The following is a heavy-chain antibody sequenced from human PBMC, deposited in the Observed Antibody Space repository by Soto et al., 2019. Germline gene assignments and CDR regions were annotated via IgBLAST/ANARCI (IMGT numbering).Heavy chain of an antibody. CDR2: ISGSGGST. J-gene: IGHJ4*02. CDR3: AKDHHYYGSGSYRDY. Sequence: EVQLLESGGGLVQPGGSLRLSCAASGFTFSSYAMSWVRQAPGKGLEWVSAISGSGGSTYYADSVKGRFTISRDNSKNTLYLQMNRLRAEDTAVYYCAKDHHYYGSGSYRDYWGQGTLVTVSS. CDR1: GFTFSSYA. D-gene: IGHD3-10*01. V-gene: IGHV3-23*01.